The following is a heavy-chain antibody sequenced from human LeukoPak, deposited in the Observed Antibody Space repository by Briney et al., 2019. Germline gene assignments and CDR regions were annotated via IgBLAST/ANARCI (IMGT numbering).Heavy chain of an antibody. V-gene: IGHV4-59*12. CDR2: IYYSGST. J-gene: IGHJ2*01. D-gene: IGHD5-12*01. CDR3: ARLVGYSGYDPPADWYFDL. Sequence: SETLSLTCTVSGGSISSYYWSWIRQPPGKGLEWIGYIYYSGSTNYNPSLKSRVTISVDTSKNQFSLKLSSVTAADTAVYYCARLVGYSGYDPPADWYFDLWGRGTLVTVSS. CDR1: GGSISSYY.